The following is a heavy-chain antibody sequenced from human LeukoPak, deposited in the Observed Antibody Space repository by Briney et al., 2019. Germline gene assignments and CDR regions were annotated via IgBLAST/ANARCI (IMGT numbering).Heavy chain of an antibody. CDR3: AGDFWSGYYTPVEN. CDR2: IKEDASEK. V-gene: IGHV3-7*01. Sequence: PGGSLRLSCAASRFTFSSYWVSWVRQAPGKGLEWVANIKEDASEKYYVDSVKGRFTISRDNAKNSLNLQMNSLRAEDTAVYYCAGDFWSGYYTPVENWGQGTLVTVSS. D-gene: IGHD3-3*01. CDR1: RFTFSSYW. J-gene: IGHJ4*02.